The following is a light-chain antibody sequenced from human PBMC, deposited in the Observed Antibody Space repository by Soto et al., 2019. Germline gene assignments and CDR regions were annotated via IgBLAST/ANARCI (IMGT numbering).Light chain of an antibody. CDR1: HRFSSY. Sequence: IVMTQSPATLSVSPLEIATLSFMASHRFSSYLAWYQQRPGQAPRLLIYGASTRATGIPARFSGSASGTEFTLTISSLQSEDFAIYYCQQYNNWPLTFGGGTKVDIK. CDR3: QQYNNWPLT. CDR2: GAS. J-gene: IGKJ4*01. V-gene: IGKV3-15*01.